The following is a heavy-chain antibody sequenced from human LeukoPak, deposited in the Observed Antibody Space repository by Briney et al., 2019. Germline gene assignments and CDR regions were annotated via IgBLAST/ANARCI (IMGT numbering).Heavy chain of an antibody. CDR1: GGSIHSY. J-gene: IGHJ5*02. Sequence: SETLSLTCTVSGGSIHSYWSWIRQPAGKVLELIGRISGSGTITYNPALQSRLTISIDTSKNQFSLKLMSVTAADTAVYYCARDSGTTGEVKFDPWGQGTLVTVSS. V-gene: IGHV4-4*07. D-gene: IGHD3-10*01. CDR3: ARDSGTTGEVKFDP. CDR2: ISGSGTI.